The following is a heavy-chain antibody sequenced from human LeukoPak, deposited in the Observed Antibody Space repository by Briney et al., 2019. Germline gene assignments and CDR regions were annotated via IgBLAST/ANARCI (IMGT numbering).Heavy chain of an antibody. CDR2: IIAYNGNT. Sequence: ASVKVSCKASGYTFTSYGISWVRQAPGQGLEWMGWIIAYNGNTNYAQKLQGRVTMTTDTSTSTAYMELRSLRSDDTAVYYCARDRHSSGWEIIDYWGQGTLVTVSS. V-gene: IGHV1-18*01. CDR1: GYTFTSYG. J-gene: IGHJ4*02. CDR3: ARDRHSSGWEIIDY. D-gene: IGHD6-19*01.